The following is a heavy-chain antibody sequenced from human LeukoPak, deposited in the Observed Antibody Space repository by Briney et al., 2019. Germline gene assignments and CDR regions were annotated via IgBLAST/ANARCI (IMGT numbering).Heavy chain of an antibody. V-gene: IGHV4-34*01. Sequence: TPSETLSLTCAVYGGSFSGYYWSWIRQPPGKGLEWIGEINHSGSTNYNPSLKSRVTISVDTSKNQFSLKLSSVTAADTAVYYCAREGWQWLVHAFDIWGQGTMVTVSS. J-gene: IGHJ3*02. D-gene: IGHD6-19*01. CDR3: AREGWQWLVHAFDI. CDR2: INHSGST. CDR1: GGSFSGYY.